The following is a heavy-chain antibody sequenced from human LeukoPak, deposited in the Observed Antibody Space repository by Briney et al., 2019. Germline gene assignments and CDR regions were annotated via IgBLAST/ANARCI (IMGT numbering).Heavy chain of an antibody. D-gene: IGHD3-22*01. V-gene: IGHV4-34*01. J-gene: IGHJ3*02. CDR3: ARGLDYYDSSGYYGI. Sequence: SETLSLTCAVYGGSFSDYYWSWIRQPPGKGLEWIGEINHSGSTNYNPSLKSRVTISVDTSKNQFSLKLSSVTAADTAVCYCARGLDYYDSSGYYGIWGQGTMVTVSS. CDR2: INHSGST. CDR1: GGSFSDYY.